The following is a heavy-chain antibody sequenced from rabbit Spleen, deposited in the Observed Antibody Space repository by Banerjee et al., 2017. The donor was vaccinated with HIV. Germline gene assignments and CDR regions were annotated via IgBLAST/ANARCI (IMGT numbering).Heavy chain of an antibody. V-gene: IGHV1S45*01. CDR1: GIDFSAGYD. Sequence: QEQLVESGGGLVQPGGTLTLTCKASGIDFSAGYDTCWVRQAPGKGLEWIACINAATGKPVYATWAKGRFTISRTSSTTVTLRMTSLTAADTATYFCARDTSSSFSSYGMDLWGPGTLVTVS. CDR3: ARDTSSSFSSYGMDL. J-gene: IGHJ6*01. D-gene: IGHD1-1*01. CDR2: INAATGKP.